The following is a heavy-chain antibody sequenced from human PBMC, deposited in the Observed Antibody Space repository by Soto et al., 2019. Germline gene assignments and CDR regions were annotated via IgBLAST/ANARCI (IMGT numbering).Heavy chain of an antibody. Sequence: QVQLVESGGGVVQPGRSLRLSCAASGFTFSSYAMHWVRQAPGKGLEWVAVIWNDGTNKYYADSVKGRFTISRDNSKTTLYLQMNSLRAEDTAVYYCARENWNYVSAFDIWGQGTMVTVSS. D-gene: IGHD1-7*01. V-gene: IGHV3-33*01. J-gene: IGHJ3*02. CDR1: GFTFSSYA. CDR3: ARENWNYVSAFDI. CDR2: IWNDGTNK.